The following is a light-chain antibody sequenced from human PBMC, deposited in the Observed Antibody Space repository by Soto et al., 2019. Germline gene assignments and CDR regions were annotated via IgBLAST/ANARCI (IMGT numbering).Light chain of an antibody. CDR3: AAWDDSLSGYWV. Sequence: QSALTQPPSVSGTPGQRVTISCSGSSSNIGSNYVYWFQQVPGSAPKLLIYRSYQRPSGVPDRFSGSKSGTSASLAISGLRSEDEADYYCAAWDDSLSGYWVFGGGTKLTVL. V-gene: IGLV1-47*01. J-gene: IGLJ3*02. CDR1: SSNIGSNY. CDR2: RSY.